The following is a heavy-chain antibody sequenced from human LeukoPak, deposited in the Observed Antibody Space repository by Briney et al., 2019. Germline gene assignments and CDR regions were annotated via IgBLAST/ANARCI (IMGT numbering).Heavy chain of an antibody. CDR3: ARSPGSLTNWFDP. D-gene: IGHD2-21*02. V-gene: IGHV4-34*01. J-gene: IGHJ5*02. Sequence: SETLSLTCAVYGGSFSGYYWSWIRQPPGKGLEWIGEINHSGSTNYNPSLKSRVTISVDTSKNQFSLKLSFVTAADTAVYYCARSPGSLTNWFDPWGQGTLVTVSS. CDR1: GGSFSGYY. CDR2: INHSGST.